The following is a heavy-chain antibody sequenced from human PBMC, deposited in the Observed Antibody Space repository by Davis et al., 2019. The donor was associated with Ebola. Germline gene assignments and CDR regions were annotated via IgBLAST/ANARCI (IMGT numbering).Heavy chain of an antibody. CDR2: IYYSGST. J-gene: IGHJ4*02. V-gene: IGHV4-31*03. CDR1: GGSISSGGYY. CDR3: ARLRSPNVHYFDS. D-gene: IGHD3-16*01. Sequence: PSETLSLTCTVSGGSISSGGYYWSWIRQHPGKGLEWIGYIYYSGSTYYNPSLKSRVTISVDTSHNQFSLNMISMTVADTALYYCARLRSPNVHYFDSWGQGTQVTVSS.